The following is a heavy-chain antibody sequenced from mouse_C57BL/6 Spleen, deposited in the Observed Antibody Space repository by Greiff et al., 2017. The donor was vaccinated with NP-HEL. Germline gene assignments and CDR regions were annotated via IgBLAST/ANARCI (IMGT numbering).Heavy chain of an antibody. V-gene: IGHV1-39*01. D-gene: IGHD2-3*01. CDR3: AVDGYYGFAY. CDR1: GYSFTDYN. J-gene: IGHJ3*01. CDR2: INPNYGTT. Sequence: VHVKQSGPELVKPGASVKISCKASGYSFTDYNMNWVKQSNGKSLEWIGVINPNYGTTSYNQKFKGKATLTVDQSSSTAHMQLNSLTSEDSAVYYCAVDGYYGFAYWGQGTLVTVSA.